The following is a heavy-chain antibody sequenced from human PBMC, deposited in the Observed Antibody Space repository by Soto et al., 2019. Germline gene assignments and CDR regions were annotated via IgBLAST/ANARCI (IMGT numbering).Heavy chain of an antibody. Sequence: ASVKVSCKASGYTFTSYAMHWVRQAPGQRLEWMGWINAGNGNTKYSQKFQGRVTITRDTSASTAYMELSSLRSEDTAVYYCARDQQLVWFFDYWGQGTLVTVSS. V-gene: IGHV1-3*01. CDR1: GYTFTSYA. D-gene: IGHD6-13*01. J-gene: IGHJ4*02. CDR2: INAGNGNT. CDR3: ARDQQLVWFFDY.